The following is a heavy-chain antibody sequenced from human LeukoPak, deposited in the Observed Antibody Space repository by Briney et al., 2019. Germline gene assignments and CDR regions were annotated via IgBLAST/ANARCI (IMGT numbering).Heavy chain of an antibody. CDR3: ARRLGGSSWYSWFDP. D-gene: IGHD6-13*01. CDR2: IYYSGST. V-gene: IGHV4-39*01. CDR1: GGSISSSSYY. Sequence: SETLSLTYTVSGGSISSSSYYWGWIRQPPGKGLEWIGSIYYSGSTYYNPSLKSRVTISVDTSKNQFSLKLSSVTAADTAVYYCARRLGGSSWYSWFDPWGQGTLVTVSS. J-gene: IGHJ5*02.